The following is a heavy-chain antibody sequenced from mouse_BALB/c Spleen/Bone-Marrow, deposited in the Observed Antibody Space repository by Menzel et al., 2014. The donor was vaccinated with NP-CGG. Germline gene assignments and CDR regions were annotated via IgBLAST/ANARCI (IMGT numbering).Heavy chain of an antibody. CDR3: ASLNYYGNLFV. CDR2: INTDSSTI. J-gene: IGHJ1*01. Sequence: EVKLMESGGGLVQPGGSLKLSCAASGFDFSRYWMSWVRQAPGKGLEWIGEINTDSSTINYTPSLKDKFVISRDNAKNTLYLQMSKVRSEDTALYYCASLNYYGNLFVWGAGTTVTVSS. CDR1: GFDFSRYW. V-gene: IGHV4-1*02. D-gene: IGHD1-1*01.